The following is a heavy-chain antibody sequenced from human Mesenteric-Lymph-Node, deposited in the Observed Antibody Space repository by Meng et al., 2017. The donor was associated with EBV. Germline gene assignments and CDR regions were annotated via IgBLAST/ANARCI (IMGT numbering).Heavy chain of an antibody. V-gene: IGHV3-30-3*01. CDR1: GFSFSNYA. J-gene: IGHJ4*02. CDR3: ARDRRHDGDYVNDY. CDR2: HDGNRD. Sequence: QVELVGVGGGVVQPGRSLILSCVASGFSFSNYAIHWVRQTPVRGLEWVAVHDGNRDYYADSVRGRFTISRDNSKNTLFLQMNNLRPDDTAVYYCARDRRHDGDYVNDYWGQGTLVTVSS. D-gene: IGHD4-17*01.